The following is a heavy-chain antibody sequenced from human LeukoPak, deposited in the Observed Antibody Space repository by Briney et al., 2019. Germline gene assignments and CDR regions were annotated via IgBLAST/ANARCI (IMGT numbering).Heavy chain of an antibody. V-gene: IGHV5-51*01. D-gene: IGHD6-19*01. CDR3: ARPYDSGWTGFEY. J-gene: IGHJ4*02. CDR2: IYPGDSDT. CDR1: GSSFPSYW. Sequence: HGASLKISCKGSGSSFPSYWTGWVRQMPGKGLEWMGIIYPGDSDTRYSPSFQGQVTISADKSISTAYLQWSSLKASDTAMYYCARPYDSGWTGFEYWGQGTLVTVSS.